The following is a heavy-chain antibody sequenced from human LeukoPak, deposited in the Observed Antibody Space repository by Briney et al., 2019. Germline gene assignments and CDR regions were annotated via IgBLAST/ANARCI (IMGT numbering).Heavy chain of an antibody. CDR2: VFTRGTP. Sequence: SETLSLTCTVSGGSINNYYWNWIRQSPKKGLEWIGFVFTRGTPHFTPSFRSRLTMSIDTSKNHFSLRLPSMTAAGTAVYFCARSWAAKWELPGQFDSWGQGRLVTVSS. J-gene: IGHJ4*02. D-gene: IGHD1-26*01. V-gene: IGHV4-4*07. CDR3: ARSWAAKWELPGQFDS. CDR1: GGSINNYY.